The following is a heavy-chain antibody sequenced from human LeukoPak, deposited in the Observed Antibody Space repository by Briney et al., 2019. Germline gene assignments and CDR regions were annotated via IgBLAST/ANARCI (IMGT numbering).Heavy chain of an antibody. J-gene: IGHJ4*02. CDR3: AKVSPTGRAFDC. V-gene: IGHV3-30*18. Sequence: GGSLRLSCAASGFTFSNYAMHWVRQAPDKGLEWVTVISYDGSRKYYADSVKGRFTISRDNSKNTVYLQMNSLRAEDTAVYYCAKVSPTGRAFDCWGQGTLVTVSS. CDR1: GFTFSNYA. CDR2: ISYDGSRK. D-gene: IGHD1-1*01.